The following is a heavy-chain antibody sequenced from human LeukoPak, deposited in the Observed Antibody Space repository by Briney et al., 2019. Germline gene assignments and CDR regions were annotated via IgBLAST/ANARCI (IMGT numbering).Heavy chain of an antibody. D-gene: IGHD4-23*01. V-gene: IGHV1-18*01. Sequence: ASVKVSCKASGYTFTSYGISWVRQAPGQGLEWVGWISTYNGNTNYAQKLQGRVTMTTDTSTSTAYMELRSLRSVDTAVYYCARAPTTVITPLDYWGQGTLVTVSS. CDR2: ISTYNGNT. CDR1: GYTFTSYG. CDR3: ARAPTTVITPLDY. J-gene: IGHJ4*02.